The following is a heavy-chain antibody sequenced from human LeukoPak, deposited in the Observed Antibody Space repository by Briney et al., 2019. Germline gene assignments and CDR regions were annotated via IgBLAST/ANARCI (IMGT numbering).Heavy chain of an antibody. V-gene: IGHV1-69*05. CDR2: IIPIFGTA. CDR3: ASCSYDSSGYYYLSCFDY. J-gene: IGHJ4*02. D-gene: IGHD3-22*01. Sequence: SVKVSCKASGGTFSSYAISWVRQAPGQGLEWMGRIIPIFGTANYAQKFQGRVTITTDESTSTAYMELSSLRSEDTAVYYCASCSYDSSGYYYLSCFDYWGQGTLVTVSS. CDR1: GGTFSSYA.